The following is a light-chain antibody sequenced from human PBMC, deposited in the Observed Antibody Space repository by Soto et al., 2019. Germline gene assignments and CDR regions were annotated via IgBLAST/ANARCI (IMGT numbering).Light chain of an antibody. CDR1: NIGSKS. CDR3: QVWDSSSDRPWV. J-gene: IGLJ1*01. CDR2: DDT. Sequence: SYVLTQPPSVSVAPGQTAKITCGGNNIGSKSVHWYQQKPGQAPVLVVYDDTDRPSGIPERFSGSNSGDTATLTISRVEAGDEADYSCQVWDSSSDRPWVFGTGTKVTVL. V-gene: IGLV3-21*02.